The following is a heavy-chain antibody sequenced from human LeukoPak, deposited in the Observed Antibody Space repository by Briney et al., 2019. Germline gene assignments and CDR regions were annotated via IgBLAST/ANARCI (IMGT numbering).Heavy chain of an antibody. CDR2: INADGSIT. CDR3: ARDLRGNSYGSVDF. J-gene: IGHJ4*02. Sequence: PGGSLRLSCAASGFTLSSYWMHWVRQAPGKGLVWVSRINADGSITSYADSVKGRFTISRDNAKNTLYLQMHSLRAEDTAVYYCARDLRGNSYGSVDFWGQGTLVTVSS. V-gene: IGHV3-74*01. CDR1: GFTLSSYW. D-gene: IGHD5-18*01.